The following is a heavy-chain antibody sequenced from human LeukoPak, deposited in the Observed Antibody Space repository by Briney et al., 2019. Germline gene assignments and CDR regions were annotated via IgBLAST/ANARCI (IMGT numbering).Heavy chain of an antibody. CDR3: ARGVRGVRY. V-gene: IGHV3-48*04. CDR1: GFTFSSYN. Sequence: GGSLRLSCAASGFTFSSYNMNWVRQAPGKGLEWVSYISSSGSTIYYADSVKGRFSVSRDNAKNSLFLQMNSLRAEDTAVYSCARGVRGVRYWGQGTLVTVSS. J-gene: IGHJ4*02. D-gene: IGHD3-10*01. CDR2: ISSSGSTI.